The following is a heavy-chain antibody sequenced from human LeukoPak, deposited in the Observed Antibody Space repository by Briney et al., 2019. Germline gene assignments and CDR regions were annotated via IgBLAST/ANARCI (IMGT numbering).Heavy chain of an antibody. V-gene: IGHV3-53*01. CDR1: GLTVSSNY. CDR2: NYNSDNT. Sequence: TGGSLRLSCAASGLTVSSNYMSWVRQAPGKGLEWFSLNYNSDNTYYADSVKGRFTISRDNSKNTLFLQMNSLTAEDAAMYYCTRTFLSGDGYKVGYFDYWGQGTLVTVSS. J-gene: IGHJ4*02. CDR3: TRTFLSGDGYKVGYFDY. D-gene: IGHD5-24*01.